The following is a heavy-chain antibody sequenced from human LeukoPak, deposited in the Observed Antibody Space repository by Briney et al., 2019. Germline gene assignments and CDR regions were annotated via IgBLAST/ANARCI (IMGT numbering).Heavy chain of an antibody. CDR3: ARVGMIVVPLDAFDI. V-gene: IGHV4-34*01. D-gene: IGHD3-22*01. Sequence: SETLSLTCAVYGGSFSGYYWSWIRQPPGKGLEWIGEINHSGSTNYNPSLKSRVTISVDTSKNQFSLKLSSVTAAGTAVYYCARVGMIVVPLDAFDIWGQGTMVTVSS. CDR2: INHSGST. CDR1: GGSFSGYY. J-gene: IGHJ3*02.